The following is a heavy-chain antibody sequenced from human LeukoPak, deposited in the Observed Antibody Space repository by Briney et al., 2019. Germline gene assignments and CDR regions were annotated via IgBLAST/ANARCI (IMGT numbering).Heavy chain of an antibody. CDR3: ARAEEATWGIDP. V-gene: IGHV3-23*01. J-gene: IGHJ5*02. D-gene: IGHD3-16*01. CDR2: ISGSGGST. CDR1: GFTFSSYA. Sequence: PGGSLRLSCAASGFTFSSYAMSWVRQAPGKGLEWVSAISGSGGSTYYADSVKGRFTISRDNAKNSLYLQMNGLRAEDTAVYYCARAEEATWGIDPWGQGILVTVSS.